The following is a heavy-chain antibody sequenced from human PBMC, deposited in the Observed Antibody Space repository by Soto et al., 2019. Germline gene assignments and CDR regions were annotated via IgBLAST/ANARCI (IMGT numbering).Heavy chain of an antibody. J-gene: IGHJ5*02. CDR1: GGSISSGRSY. CDR3: ARQPTPADIDWWFDT. Sequence: QLQLQESGPGLVKASETLSLTCNVSGGSISSGRSYWAWIRQPPGKGLEWIANIFYSGSTYYNPSPASRVTVSVDTSKNQFSLKLSSVTAADTAVYYCARQPTPADIDWWFDTWGQGTLVTVSS. CDR2: IFYSGST. D-gene: IGHD2-2*01. V-gene: IGHV4-39*01.